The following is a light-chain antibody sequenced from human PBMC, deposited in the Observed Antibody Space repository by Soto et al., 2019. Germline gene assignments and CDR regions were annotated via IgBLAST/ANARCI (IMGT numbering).Light chain of an antibody. Sequence: IVMTQSPATLSVSPGEGATLSCRASETISRDLAWYQQKPGQSPRLLIFGAFTRATGVPVRFSGSGSGTEFNLTVSSLQSEDVAVYFGQQYNKWPLTFGGGTRVEIK. J-gene: IGKJ4*01. V-gene: IGKV3D-15*01. CDR2: GAF. CDR1: ETISRD. CDR3: QQYNKWPLT.